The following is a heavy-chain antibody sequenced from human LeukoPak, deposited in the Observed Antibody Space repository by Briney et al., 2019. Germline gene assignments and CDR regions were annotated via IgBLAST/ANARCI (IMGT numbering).Heavy chain of an antibody. CDR1: GFTFNNYA. CDR2: ISYDGSKK. J-gene: IGHJ4*02. V-gene: IGHV3-30*18. Sequence: PGGSLRLSCAASGFTFNNYAMHWVRQAPGKGLEWVAVISYDGSKKYYADSLKGRFTISRDNSKKTLYLQMNSLRVEDTAVYYCAKAGNEGGLDYWGQGTLVTVSS. D-gene: IGHD3-16*01. CDR3: AKAGNEGGLDY.